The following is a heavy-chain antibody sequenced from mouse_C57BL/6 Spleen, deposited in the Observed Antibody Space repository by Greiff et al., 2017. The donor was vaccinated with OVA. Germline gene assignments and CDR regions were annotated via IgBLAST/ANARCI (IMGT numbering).Heavy chain of an antibody. D-gene: IGHD1-1*01. CDR3: AREGGYYGSSFYY. CDR1: GFTFSDYY. Sequence: EVQRVESEGGLVQPGSSMKLSCTASGFTFSDYYMAWVRQVPEKGLEWVANINYDGSSTYYLDSLKSRFIISRDNAKNILYLQMSSLKSEDTATYYCAREGGYYGSSFYYWGQGATLTVSS. V-gene: IGHV5-16*01. CDR2: INYDGSST. J-gene: IGHJ2*01.